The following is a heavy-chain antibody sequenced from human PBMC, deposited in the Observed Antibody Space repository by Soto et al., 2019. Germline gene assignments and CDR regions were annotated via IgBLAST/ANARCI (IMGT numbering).Heavy chain of an antibody. J-gene: IGHJ3*02. V-gene: IGHV3-66*01. CDR2: IYTDGRT. CDR1: GFTVSNNY. D-gene: IGHD6-13*01. CDR3: ARGTAAGIGGHDAFAI. Sequence: EVQLVESGGDLVQPGGSLRLSCAASGFTVSNNYMNWVRQAPGKGLEWVSLIYTDGRTWYADSVEGRFTISRDNSRNTLALQMSSLKGEDTAVYYCARGTAAGIGGHDAFAILGQGTSVTVSS.